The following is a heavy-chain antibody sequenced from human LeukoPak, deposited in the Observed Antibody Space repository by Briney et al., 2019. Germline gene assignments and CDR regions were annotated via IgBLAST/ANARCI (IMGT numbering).Heavy chain of an antibody. CDR1: GYTFTSYY. V-gene: IGHV1-46*01. CDR3: ARAPYYDSSGYLIDY. J-gene: IGHJ4*02. Sequence: ASVKVSCKASGYTFTSYYMQWVRQAPGQGLEWMGIINPSGGSTSYAQKFQGRVTMTRDTSTSTVYMELSSLRSEDTAVYYCARAPYYDSSGYLIDYWGQGTLVTVSS. CDR2: INPSGGST. D-gene: IGHD3-22*01.